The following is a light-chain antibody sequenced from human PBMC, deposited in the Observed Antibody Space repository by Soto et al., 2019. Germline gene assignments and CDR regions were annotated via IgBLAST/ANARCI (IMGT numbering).Light chain of an antibody. J-gene: IGLJ1*01. Sequence: YELTQPPSVSVAPGQTARISCGGNDIASKSVHWSQQKPGQAPVLVVYDDNDRPSGIPERLSGSNSGDTATLTISRVEAGDEADYYCQVWDSSSDHYVFGSGTKATVL. CDR2: DDN. CDR1: DIASKS. CDR3: QVWDSSSDHYV. V-gene: IGLV3-21*02.